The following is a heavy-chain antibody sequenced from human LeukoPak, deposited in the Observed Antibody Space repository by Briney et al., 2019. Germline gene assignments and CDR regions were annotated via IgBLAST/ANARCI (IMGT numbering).Heavy chain of an antibody. CDR2: IHYSGST. CDR3: ARRAINSVMFDY. D-gene: IGHD3-16*01. Sequence: TSQTLSLTCTVSGDSISTYYWSWIRQPPGKGLEWIGYIHYSGSTNYNPSLRSRVTISVDTSKNQFSLKLSSATAADTAVYFCARRAINSVMFDYWGQGTLVTVSS. J-gene: IGHJ4*02. CDR1: GDSISTYY. V-gene: IGHV4-59*08.